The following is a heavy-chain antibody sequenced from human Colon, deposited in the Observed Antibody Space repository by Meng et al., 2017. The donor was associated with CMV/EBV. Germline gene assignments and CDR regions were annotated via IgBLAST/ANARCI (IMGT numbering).Heavy chain of an antibody. Sequence: SNNDSSLAWIRQAPGKGLEWIGTIYHSGTTYYNPSLSGRVTMSVDTSRNQFSLKFPSATAADTAIYFCARNDIVVRPPAFYYFDSWGQGTPVTVSS. J-gene: IGHJ4*02. D-gene: IGHD2-15*01. CDR2: IYHSGTT. CDR3: ARNDIVVRPPAFYYFDS. CDR1: SNNDSS. V-gene: IGHV4-39*07.